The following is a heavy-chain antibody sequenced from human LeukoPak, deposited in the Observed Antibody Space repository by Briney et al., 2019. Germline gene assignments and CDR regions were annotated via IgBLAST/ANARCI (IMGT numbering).Heavy chain of an antibody. Sequence: PGGSLRLSCAASGFTVSSNYMSWVRQAPGKGLEWVAVIWYDGSNKYYADSVKGRFTISRDNSKNTLYLQMNSLRAEDTAVYYCARAVGIVVVPAAPDAFDIWGQGTMVTVSS. CDR3: ARAVGIVVVPAAPDAFDI. J-gene: IGHJ3*02. CDR2: IWYDGSNK. D-gene: IGHD2-2*03. CDR1: GFTVSSNY. V-gene: IGHV3-33*08.